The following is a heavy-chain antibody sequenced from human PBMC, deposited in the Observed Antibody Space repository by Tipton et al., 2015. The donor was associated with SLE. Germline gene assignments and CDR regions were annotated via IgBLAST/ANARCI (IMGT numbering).Heavy chain of an antibody. J-gene: IGHJ3*02. D-gene: IGHD3-22*01. CDR1: GGSLSSSGYY. CDR2: IYYGGST. Sequence: TLSLTCTVSGGSLSSSGYYWGWIRQPPGKGLEWIGSIYYGGSTYYNPSLKSRVTISVDTSKNQFSLKLSSVTAAETAVYYCARRTTRSSGYFGAFDIWGQGTMVTVSS. V-gene: IGHV4-39*01. CDR3: ARRTTRSSGYFGAFDI.